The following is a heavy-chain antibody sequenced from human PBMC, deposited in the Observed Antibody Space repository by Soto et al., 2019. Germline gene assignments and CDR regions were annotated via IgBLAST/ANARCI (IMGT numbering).Heavy chain of an antibody. Sequence: QVQLVQSGAEVKKPGSSVKVSCKASGGTFSSYAISWVRQAPGQGLEWMGGIIPIFGTANYAQKFQGRVTIPADESTSTAYMELSSLRSEDTAVYYCAKRTAAGIRFGEYYYYGMDVWGQGTTVTVSS. CDR3: AKRTAAGIRFGEYYYYGMDV. V-gene: IGHV1-69*01. D-gene: IGHD6-13*01. J-gene: IGHJ6*02. CDR1: GGTFSSYA. CDR2: IIPIFGTA.